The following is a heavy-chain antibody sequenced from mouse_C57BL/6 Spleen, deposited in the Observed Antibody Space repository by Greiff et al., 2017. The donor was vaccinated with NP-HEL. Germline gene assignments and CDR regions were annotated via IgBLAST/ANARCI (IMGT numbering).Heavy chain of an antibody. J-gene: IGHJ2*01. V-gene: IGHV1-82*01. CDR1: GYAFSSSW. CDR2: VYPGDGDT. CDR3: AKIYYDNHSFDY. D-gene: IGHD2-1*01. Sequence: QVQLQQSGPELVKPGASVKISCKASGYAFSSSWMNWVKQRPGKGLEWIGRVYPGDGDTNYNGKFKGKATLTADKSSSTAYMQLSSLTSEDSAVYFCAKIYYDNHSFDYWGQGTTLTVSS.